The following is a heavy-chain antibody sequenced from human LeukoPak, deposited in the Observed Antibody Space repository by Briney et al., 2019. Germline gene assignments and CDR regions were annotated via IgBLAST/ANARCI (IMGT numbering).Heavy chain of an antibody. CDR1: GGSISSGSYY. CDR3: TRTPAGESDAFDI. D-gene: IGHD1-26*01. V-gene: IGHV4-61*02. Sequence: PSETLSLTCTVSGGSISSGSYYWSWIRQPAGKGLEWIGRIYISGGTNYTPSLKNGVTISVDTSKTHFSLKLSSVTAADTAVYYCTRTPAGESDAFDIWGQGKMVTVSS. J-gene: IGHJ3*02. CDR2: IYISGGT.